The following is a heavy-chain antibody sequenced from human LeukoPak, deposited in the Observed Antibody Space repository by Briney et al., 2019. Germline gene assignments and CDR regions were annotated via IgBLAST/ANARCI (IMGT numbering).Heavy chain of an antibody. CDR1: GFIFRSYW. CDR3: SRALEV. Sequence: PGGSLRLSCEVSGFIFRSYWMDWVRQALGRGLEWVANINQDGSEKYFVDSVKGRFTISRDNAKSSLYLQMNSLRAEDTAVYFCSRALEVWGKGTTVTVST. V-gene: IGHV3-7*01. CDR2: INQDGSEK. J-gene: IGHJ6*04.